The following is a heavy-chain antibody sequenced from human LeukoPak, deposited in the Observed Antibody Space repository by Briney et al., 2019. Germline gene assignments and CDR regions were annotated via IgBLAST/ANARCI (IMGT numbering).Heavy chain of an antibody. J-gene: IGHJ3*02. CDR2: IRYSLINK. Sequence: GGXLRLSCAASGFTFSSYGMHWVRQAPGKGLEWVAFIRYSLINKYYADSVNGRFPISRDNSKNPLYLQMNSLRAEDTAVYYCAKVDSGYSYGYLLGAFDIWGQGTMVTVSS. V-gene: IGHV3-30*02. CDR1: GFTFSSYG. D-gene: IGHD5-18*01. CDR3: AKVDSGYSYGYLLGAFDI.